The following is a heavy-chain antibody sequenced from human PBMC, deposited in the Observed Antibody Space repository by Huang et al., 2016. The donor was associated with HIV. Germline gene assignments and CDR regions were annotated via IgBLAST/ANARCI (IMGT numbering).Heavy chain of an antibody. CDR3: AAHGRIVGIPAAPLRFDP. V-gene: IGHV4-39*01. CDR2: IYHRWPT. J-gene: IGHJ5*02. CDR1: GGSISSSSYY. D-gene: IGHD6-13*01. Sequence: QLQLQESGPGLVKPSETLSLTCTVSGGSISSSSYYWGWIRQPPGKGLEWIGSIYHRWPTYYNPALKSRVTISVDTSRTQFSLKLSSVTAADTAVYYCAAHGRIVGIPAAPLRFDPWGQGTLVTVSS.